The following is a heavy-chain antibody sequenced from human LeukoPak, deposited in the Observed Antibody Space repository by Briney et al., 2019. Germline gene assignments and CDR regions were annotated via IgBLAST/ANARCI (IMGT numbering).Heavy chain of an antibody. CDR2: IYYSGST. J-gene: IGHJ5*02. CDR3: ARGGDYVWGSYLPMNWFDP. CDR1: GGSISSYY. V-gene: IGHV4-59*01. Sequence: SETLSLTCTVSGGSISSYYWSWIRQPPGKGLEWIGYIYYSGSTNYNPSLKSRVTISVDTSKNQFSLKLSSVTAADTAVYYCARGGDYVWGSYLPMNWFDPWGQGTLVTVSS. D-gene: IGHD3-16*02.